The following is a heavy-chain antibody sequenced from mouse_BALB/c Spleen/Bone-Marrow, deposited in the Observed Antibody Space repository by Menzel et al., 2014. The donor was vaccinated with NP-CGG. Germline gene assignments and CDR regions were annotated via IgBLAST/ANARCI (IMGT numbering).Heavy chain of an antibody. D-gene: IGHD1-2*01. CDR2: ITYSGNT. CDR1: GDSITSGY. CDR3: TRDYYGP. J-gene: IGHJ2*01. V-gene: IGHV3-8*02. Sequence: VQLQQSGPSLVKPSQTLSLTCSVTGDSITSGYWNWIRKFPGNKLEYMGYITYSGNTYYNPSLISRISITRDTSKNQYYLQSNSVTTEDTATYYCTRDYYGPWGQGTTLTVSS.